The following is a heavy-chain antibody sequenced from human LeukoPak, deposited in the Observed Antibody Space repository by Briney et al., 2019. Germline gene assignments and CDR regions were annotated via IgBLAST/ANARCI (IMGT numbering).Heavy chain of an antibody. D-gene: IGHD3-22*01. CDR1: GGTFSSYA. V-gene: IGHV1-69*05. CDR3: ARDYDSSGYYYSDY. CDR2: IIPIFGTA. J-gene: IGHJ4*02. Sequence: ASVKVSCKASGGTFSSYAISWVRQALGQGLEWMGRIIPIFGTAYYAQKFQGRVTITTDESTSTAYMEQSSLRSEDTAVYYCARDYDSSGYYYSDYWGQGTLVTVSS.